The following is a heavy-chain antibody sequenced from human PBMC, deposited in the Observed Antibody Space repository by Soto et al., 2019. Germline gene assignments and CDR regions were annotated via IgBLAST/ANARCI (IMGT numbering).Heavy chain of an antibody. CDR3: ARHLAARGPYYFDY. J-gene: IGHJ4*02. D-gene: IGHD6-6*01. Sequence: PSETLSLTCTVSDGSISSGGYYWSWISQHPGKGLEWIGYIYYSGSTYYNPSLESRVTISVDTSKNQFSLKLSSVTAADTAVYYCARHLAARGPYYFDYWGQGTLVTVSS. V-gene: IGHV4-31*03. CDR1: DGSISSGGYY. CDR2: IYYSGST.